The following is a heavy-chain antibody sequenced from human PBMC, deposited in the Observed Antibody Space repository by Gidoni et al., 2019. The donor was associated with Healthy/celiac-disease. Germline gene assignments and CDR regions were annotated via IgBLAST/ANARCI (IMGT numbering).Heavy chain of an antibody. CDR1: GGTFSSYA. J-gene: IGHJ5*02. D-gene: IGHD3-22*01. CDR2: IIPILGIA. Sequence: QVQLVQSGAEVKKPGSSVKVSCKAPGGTFSSYAISWVRQAPGQGLEWMGRIIPILGIANYAQKFQGRVTITADKSTSTAYMELSSLRSEDTAVYYCARNYYDSSGYPWGQGTLVTVSS. V-gene: IGHV1-69*04. CDR3: ARNYYDSSGYP.